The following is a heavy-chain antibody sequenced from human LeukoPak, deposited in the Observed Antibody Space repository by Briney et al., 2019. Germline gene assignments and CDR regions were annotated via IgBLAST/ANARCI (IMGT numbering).Heavy chain of an antibody. CDR1: GGSISSYY. CDR2: IYYSGST. D-gene: IGHD5-24*01. V-gene: IGHV4-59*01. Sequence: SETLSLTCTVSGGSISSYYWNWIRQPPGQGLEWIGYIYYSGSTNYNPSLKSRVTISVDTSKNQFSLKLSSVTAADTAVYYCAGRLWRRDGYNLAALVIWGQGQWSPSLQ. J-gene: IGHJ3*02. CDR3: AGRLWRRDGYNLAALVI.